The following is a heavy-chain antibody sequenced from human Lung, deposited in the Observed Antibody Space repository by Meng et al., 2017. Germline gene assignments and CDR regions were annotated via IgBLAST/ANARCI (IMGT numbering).Heavy chain of an antibody. Sequence: QFQLVQSGAEVKKPVASVNVSCKTSGYNFNSYSVSWVRQAPVKGLEWMGWISAYIGTKNYAPKFQDRVTMTIDKSKATAYMELGSMGFDDTAKYFCAREKGTGGGDLDYWGQGTLVTVSS. J-gene: IGHJ4*02. CDR3: AREKGTGGGDLDY. CDR2: ISAYIGTK. D-gene: IGHD3-16*01. CDR1: GYNFNSYS. V-gene: IGHV1-18*01.